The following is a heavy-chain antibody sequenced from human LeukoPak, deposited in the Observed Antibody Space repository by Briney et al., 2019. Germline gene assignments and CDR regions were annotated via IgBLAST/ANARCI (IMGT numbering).Heavy chain of an antibody. CDR3: ARDSDSSGDIPKWYFDL. J-gene: IGHJ2*01. D-gene: IGHD6-19*01. CDR1: GFNFINYA. V-gene: IGHV1-18*01. CDR2: ISGNNGNT. Sequence: SVKLSCKTSGFNFINYAMSWVRQAPGQGLEWMGWISGNNGNTNYAEKFQGRVTMTTDTSTSTAYMELRSLRSDDTAVYYCARDSDSSGDIPKWYFDLWGRGTLITVSS.